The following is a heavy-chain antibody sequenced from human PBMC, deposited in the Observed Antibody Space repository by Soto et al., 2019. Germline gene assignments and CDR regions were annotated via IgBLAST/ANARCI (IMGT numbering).Heavy chain of an antibody. J-gene: IGHJ3*01. CDR3: AREVITPVHQGADDAFAL. CDR2: IFYSGTA. V-gene: IGHV4-30-4*01. CDR1: GGSISSGNHF. D-gene: IGHD2-15*01. Sequence: QVQLQEAGPGLVKPSQTLSLTCIVSGGSISSGNHFWSWIRQPPGKGLEWIGYIFYSGTAHYNSSLKSRVTISIDTSKNLFSLNLSSVTAADTAMYYCAREVITPVHQGADDAFALWGQGTMVTVSS.